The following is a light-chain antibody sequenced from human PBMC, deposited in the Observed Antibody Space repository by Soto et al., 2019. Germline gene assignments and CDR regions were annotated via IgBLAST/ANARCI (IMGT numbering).Light chain of an antibody. Sequence: EIVLTQSPGTLSLSPGERATLSCRASQSLRSSYLAWYQQKPGQAPRLLIYGASSRATGIPDRFDGSGSGTDFTLTISRLETEDFAVYYCQQYGSSPPHTFGQGTKLKIK. CDR1: QSLRSSY. V-gene: IGKV3-20*01. CDR3: QQYGSSPPHT. CDR2: GAS. J-gene: IGKJ2*01.